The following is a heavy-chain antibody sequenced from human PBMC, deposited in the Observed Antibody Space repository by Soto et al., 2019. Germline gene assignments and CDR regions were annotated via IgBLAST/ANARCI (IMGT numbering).Heavy chain of an antibody. J-gene: IGHJ5*02. D-gene: IGHD6-13*01. CDR2: ISNDGSNK. CDR3: AKDSRSWGIAAAGDNWFDP. CDR1: GFTFSSYG. Sequence: QVQLVESGGGVVQPGRSLRLSCAASGFTFSSYGMHWVRQAPGKGLEWVAVISNDGSNKYYADSVKGRFTISRDNSKNTLYLQMNSLRAEDTAVYYCAKDSRSWGIAAAGDNWFDPWGQGTLVTVSS. V-gene: IGHV3-30*18.